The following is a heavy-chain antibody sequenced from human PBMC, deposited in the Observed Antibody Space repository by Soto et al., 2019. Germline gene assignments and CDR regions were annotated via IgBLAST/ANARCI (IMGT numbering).Heavy chain of an antibody. J-gene: IGHJ4*02. CDR2: IIPIFGTA. D-gene: IGHD6-13*01. V-gene: IGHV1-69*06. Sequence: GASVKVSCKASGGTFSSYAISWVRQAPGQGLEWMGGIIPIFGTANYAQKFQGRVTITADKSTSTAYMELSSLRSEDTAVYYCARVRGTMWIAAAGDLDYWGQGTLVTVSS. CDR1: GGTFSSYA. CDR3: ARVRGTMWIAAAGDLDY.